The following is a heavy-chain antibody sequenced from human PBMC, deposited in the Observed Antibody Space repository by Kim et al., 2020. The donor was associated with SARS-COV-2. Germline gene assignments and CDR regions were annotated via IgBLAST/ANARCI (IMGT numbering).Heavy chain of an antibody. J-gene: IGHJ5*02. V-gene: IGHV3-11*05. CDR2: ISSSGSYI. CDR1: GFTFSDYY. D-gene: IGHD6-13*01. Sequence: GGSLRLSCAASGFTFSDYYMTWIRQAPGKGLEWLSYISSSGSYIVYADSVKGRFSISRDNAKNSLYLQMNSLRAEDTAGYYCARVSSGSSSWYWFDPWGQGTLVTVSS. CDR3: ARVSSGSSSWYWFDP.